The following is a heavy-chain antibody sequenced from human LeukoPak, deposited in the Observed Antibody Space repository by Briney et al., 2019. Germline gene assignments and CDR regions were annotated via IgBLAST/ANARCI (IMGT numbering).Heavy chain of an antibody. J-gene: IGHJ6*03. Sequence: PGGSLRLSCAASGFTFSSYEMNWVRQAPGKGLEWVSYISSSGSTIYYADSVKGRFTISRDNAKNSLYLQMNSLRAEDTAVYYCARDAAYDSPRNYYMDVWGKGTTVTISS. CDR1: GFTFSSYE. CDR2: ISSSGSTI. CDR3: ARDAAYDSPRNYYMDV. V-gene: IGHV3-48*03. D-gene: IGHD3-22*01.